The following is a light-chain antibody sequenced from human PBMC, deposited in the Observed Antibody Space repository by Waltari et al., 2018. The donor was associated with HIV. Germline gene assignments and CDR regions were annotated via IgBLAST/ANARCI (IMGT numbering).Light chain of an antibody. CDR3: AVWNDSLKGPV. V-gene: IGLV1-44*01. J-gene: IGLJ3*02. Sequence: SLLTPPPSASGTPGQTVTISCSGSYSNIGSFTVNWYPQLPGTAPQRLIHSHTQRPAGVPSRFSGSKSGTSASLAFSGLQSEDEAEYYCAVWNDSLKGPVFGGGTKLTVL. CDR2: SHT. CDR1: YSNIGSFT.